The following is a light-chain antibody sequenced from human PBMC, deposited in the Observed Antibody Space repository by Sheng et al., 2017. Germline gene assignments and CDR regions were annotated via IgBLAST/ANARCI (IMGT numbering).Light chain of an antibody. CDR3: MQGSYWPGT. Sequence: DVVMTQSPLSLPVTLGQPASISCRSSQSLLYSDGSTYLNWFHQRPGQSPRRLIYKVSNRDSGVPDRFSGSGSGTDFTLKIVRVEAEDVGVYYCMQGSYWPGTFGQGTKLEI. J-gene: IGKJ2*01. CDR2: KVS. CDR1: QSLLYSDGSTY. V-gene: IGKV2-30*01.